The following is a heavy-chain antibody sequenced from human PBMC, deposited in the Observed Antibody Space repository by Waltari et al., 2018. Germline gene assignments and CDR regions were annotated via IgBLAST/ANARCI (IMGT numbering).Heavy chain of an antibody. CDR3: ARGRADLDY. CDR2: VKQDGSAK. Sequence: EVQLVESGGGLVQPGGSLSLSCAASGFSFSNYWMTWVRQVAGKGPEWVATVKQDGSAKYYVDSVKGRFTILKDNSKNSLYLHMNSLRAEDTATYYRARGRADLDYWGQGTLVTVSS. V-gene: IGHV3-7*01. CDR1: GFSFSNYW. D-gene: IGHD3-3*01. J-gene: IGHJ4*02.